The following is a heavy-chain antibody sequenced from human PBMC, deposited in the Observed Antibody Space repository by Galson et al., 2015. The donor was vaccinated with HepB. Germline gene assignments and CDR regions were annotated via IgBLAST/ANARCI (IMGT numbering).Heavy chain of an antibody. D-gene: IGHD3-22*01. CDR3: ARGGIDYYDSSGYDGY. J-gene: IGHJ4*02. CDR1: GFTFSSYW. V-gene: IGHV3-74*01. Sequence: SLRLSCAASGFTFSSYWMHWVRQVPGKGLVWVSRINTDGSSTSYADSVKGRFTISRDNAKNTLYLQMNSLRAEDTAVYYCARGGIDYYDSSGYDGYWGQGTLVTVSS. CDR2: INTDGSST.